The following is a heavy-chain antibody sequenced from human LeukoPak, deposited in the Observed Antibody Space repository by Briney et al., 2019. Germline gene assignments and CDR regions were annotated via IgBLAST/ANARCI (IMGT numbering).Heavy chain of an antibody. D-gene: IGHD1-20*01. CDR2: IIPILGIA. CDR3: ARGRYNWNHDY. V-gene: IGHV1-69*04. Sequence: SSVKVSCKASGGTFSSYAISWVRQAPGQGLEWMGRIIPILGIANYAQKFQGRVTITADKSTSTAYMELSSLRSEDTAVYYCARGRYNWNHDYWGQGTLVTVSS. CDR1: GGTFSSYA. J-gene: IGHJ4*02.